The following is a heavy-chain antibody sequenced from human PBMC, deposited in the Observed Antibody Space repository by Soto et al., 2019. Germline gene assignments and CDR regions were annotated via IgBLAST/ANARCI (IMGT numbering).Heavy chain of an antibody. J-gene: IGHJ6*02. V-gene: IGHV1-2*02. CDR1: GYTFTGYY. D-gene: IGHD2-2*01. CDR3: ARYQCSTTRCPRADDYSYCGLDV. Sequence: QVQLVQSGAEVRKPGASVKVSCKASGYTFTGYYMHWVRQAPGQGLEWMGWINPNSGGTNYAQNFQGRVTVTRDTSVDKAHMELCRLRSDATAVYYCARYQCSTTRCPRADDYSYCGLDVWGQGTTVTVSS. CDR2: INPNSGGT.